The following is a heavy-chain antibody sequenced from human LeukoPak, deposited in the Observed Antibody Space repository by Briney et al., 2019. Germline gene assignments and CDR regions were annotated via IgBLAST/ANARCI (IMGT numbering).Heavy chain of an antibody. V-gene: IGHV4-59*01. CDR2: FSYSGST. CDR1: GVSISTYY. CDR3: ARMYSGTSYYFDY. Sequence: SATLSLSCSASGVSISTYYWIWLRQPPAKGLEWMGFFSYSGSTKYNPSLKSRVTMSVDTSKNQFSLKLSSVTAADTAVYYCARMYSGTSYYFDYWGQGTLVTVSS. J-gene: IGHJ4*02. D-gene: IGHD1-26*01.